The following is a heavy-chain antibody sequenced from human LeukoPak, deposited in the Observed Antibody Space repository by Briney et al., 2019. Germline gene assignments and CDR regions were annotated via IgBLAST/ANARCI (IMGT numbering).Heavy chain of an antibody. J-gene: IGHJ6*02. D-gene: IGHD5-12*01. CDR1: GYTFTSYG. V-gene: IGHV1-18*01. CDR3: AREGDGYSGYDSVWSYYYYGMDV. CDR2: ISAYNGNT. Sequence: ASVKVSCKASGYTFTSYGISWVRQAPGRGLEWMGWISAYNGNTNYAQKLQGRVTMTTDTSTSTAYMELRSLRSDDTAVYYCAREGDGYSGYDSVWSYYYYGMDVWGQGTTVTVSS.